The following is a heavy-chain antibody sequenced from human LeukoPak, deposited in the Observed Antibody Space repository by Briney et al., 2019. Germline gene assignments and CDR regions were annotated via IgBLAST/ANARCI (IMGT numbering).Heavy chain of an antibody. CDR2: INHSGSS. CDR1: SGSFSGYY. V-gene: IGHV4-34*01. J-gene: IGHJ4*02. D-gene: IGHD3-10*01. CDR3: ARSYNRVVLLYY. Sequence: PSETLSLTCAVYSGSFSGYYWTWIRQPPGKGLEWIGEINHSGSSNYNPSLKSRVTISVDTSKNQFSLKLTSVTAADTAVYYCARSYNRVVLLYYWGQGTLVTVSS.